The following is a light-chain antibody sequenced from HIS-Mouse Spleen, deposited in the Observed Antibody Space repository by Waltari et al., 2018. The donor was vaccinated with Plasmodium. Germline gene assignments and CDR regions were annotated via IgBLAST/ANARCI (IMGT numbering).Light chain of an antibody. CDR2: EDR. V-gene: IGLV3-10*01. J-gene: IGLJ3*02. CDR1: ALPKKY. CDR3: YSTDSSGNHRV. Sequence: SYELTQPPSVSVSPGQTARITCSGDALPKKYAYWYQQKSGQAPVLVIYEDRKRPSWIPERFSGSSSGTMATLTISGAQVEDEADYYCYSTDSSGNHRVFGGGTKLTVL.